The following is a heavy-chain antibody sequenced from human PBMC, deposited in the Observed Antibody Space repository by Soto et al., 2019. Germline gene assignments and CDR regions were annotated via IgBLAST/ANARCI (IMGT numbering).Heavy chain of an antibody. V-gene: IGHV4-39*01. Sequence: PSETLSLTCTVSGGSISSSSYYWGWIRQPPGKGLEWIGSIYYSGSTYYNPSLKSRVTISVDTSKNQFSLKLSSVTAADTAVYYCARHLIVFVPAAKWFAPWGQGTLVTVS. D-gene: IGHD2-2*01. J-gene: IGHJ5*02. CDR3: ARHLIVFVPAAKWFAP. CDR1: GGSISSSSYY. CDR2: IYYSGST.